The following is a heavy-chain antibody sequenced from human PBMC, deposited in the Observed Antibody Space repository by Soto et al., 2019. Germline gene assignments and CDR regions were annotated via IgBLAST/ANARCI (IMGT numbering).Heavy chain of an antibody. V-gene: IGHV3-74*01. CDR3: TKDLMTSVTAYYYYFGMDL. CDR1: GFTFSSYW. D-gene: IGHD4-17*01. Sequence: EVQLVESGGGLVQPGGSLRLSCAASGFTFSSYWMHWVRQAPGKGLVWVSRINSDGGSTNYADSVKGRFTISRDNAKNTLYLQMNIVRVEDTAVYYCTKDLMTSVTAYYYYFGMDLWGQGTTVTVSS. CDR2: INSDGGST. J-gene: IGHJ6*02.